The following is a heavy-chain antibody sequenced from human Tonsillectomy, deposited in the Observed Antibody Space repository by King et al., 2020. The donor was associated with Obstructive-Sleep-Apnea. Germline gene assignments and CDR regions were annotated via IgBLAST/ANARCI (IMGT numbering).Heavy chain of an antibody. CDR2: FSADGTDK. CDR3: AREVSKLAAAGNHFDY. D-gene: IGHD6-25*01. V-gene: IGHV3-30-3*01. CDR1: GFIFSSFN. J-gene: IGHJ4*02. Sequence: VQLVESGGGVVQPGRSLRLSCAASGFIFSSFNTHWVRQAPGKGLEVGAVFSADGTDKYYVDSVKGRFTVSRDNAKNTLYLQLNSLRTDDTAVYYCAREVSKLAAAGNHFDYWGQGTLVTVSS.